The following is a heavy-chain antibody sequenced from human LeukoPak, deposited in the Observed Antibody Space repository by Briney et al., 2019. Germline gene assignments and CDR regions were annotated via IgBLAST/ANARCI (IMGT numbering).Heavy chain of an antibody. D-gene: IGHD3-10*01. CDR3: ARHRGRYYDSGSYYYFDY. J-gene: IGHJ4*02. CDR1: GGSISSSGYY. Sequence: SETLSLTCTVSGGSISSSGYYWGWIRQPPGKELEWVGSVYYTGSTFYNPSLKSRVTTSVDTSKNHFSLDLSSVTAADTAVYYCARHRGRYYDSGSYYYFDYWGQGTLVTVSS. CDR2: VYYTGST. V-gene: IGHV4-39*02.